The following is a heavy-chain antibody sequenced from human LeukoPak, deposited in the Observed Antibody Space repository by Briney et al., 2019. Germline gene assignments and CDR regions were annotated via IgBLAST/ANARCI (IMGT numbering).Heavy chain of an antibody. J-gene: IGHJ6*02. V-gene: IGHV1-46*01. D-gene: IGHD4-11*01. CDR1: GYTFTSYY. CDR3: ARGHSNSFYYYYGMDV. CDR2: INPSGGST. Sequence: ASVKVSCKASGYTFTSYYMHWVRQAPGQGLEWKGIINPSGGSTSYAQKFQGRVTMTRDTSTSTVYMELSSLRSEDTAVYYCARGHSNSFYYYYGMDVWGQGTTVTVSS.